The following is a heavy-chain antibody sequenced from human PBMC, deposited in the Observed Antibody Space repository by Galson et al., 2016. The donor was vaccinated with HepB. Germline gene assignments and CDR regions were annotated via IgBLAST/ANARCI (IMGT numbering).Heavy chain of an antibody. Sequence: SLRLSCAASGFTFSDYAIHWVRQAPGKGLEWVAVISDDGNNKYYADSVKGRFTISRDNSKNTLYLQVNSLRAEDTAVYYCARAGDSSGWYVLDYYKYGMGVWGQGTTVTVSS. CDR3: ARAGDSSGWYVLDYYKYGMGV. J-gene: IGHJ6*02. CDR1: GFTFSDYA. V-gene: IGHV3-30*04. D-gene: IGHD6-19*01. CDR2: ISDDGNNK.